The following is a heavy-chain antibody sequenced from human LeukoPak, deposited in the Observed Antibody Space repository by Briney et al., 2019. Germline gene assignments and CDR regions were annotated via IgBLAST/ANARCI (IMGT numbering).Heavy chain of an antibody. CDR2: IYPADSDT. J-gene: IGHJ5*02. D-gene: IGHD3-3*02. CDR1: GYTFADKS. V-gene: IGHV5-51*03. Sequence: GESLDSPVKASGYTFADKSSGWVRQMPGKGLEWMGIIYPADSDTRYSPSFQGHVTISTDKSISAAYLQWSRLKASDTAIYYGAAQLAQRPAGIEYDRWG. CDR3: AAQLAQRPAGIEYDR.